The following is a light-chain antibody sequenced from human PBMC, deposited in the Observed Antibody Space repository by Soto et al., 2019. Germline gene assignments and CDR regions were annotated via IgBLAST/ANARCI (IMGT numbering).Light chain of an antibody. CDR3: QQRSNWPGT. J-gene: IGKJ1*01. CDR1: QSFSSY. CDR2: DAS. Sequence: EIVLTQSPATLSLSPGERATLSCRASQSFSSYLAWYQQKPGQAPRLLIYDASNRATGIPARFSGSGSGTDFTLTISSLEPEDFAVYYCQQRSNWPGTFGQGTKVDI. V-gene: IGKV3-11*01.